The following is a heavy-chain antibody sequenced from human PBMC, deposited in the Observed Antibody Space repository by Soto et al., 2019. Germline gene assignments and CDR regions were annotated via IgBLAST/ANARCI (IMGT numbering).Heavy chain of an antibody. J-gene: IGHJ6*02. CDR3: ARAFVGPSSSGYRYYYYGMDV. CDR2: IIPIFGTA. V-gene: IGHV1-69*12. D-gene: IGHD3-22*01. CDR1: GGTFSSYA. Sequence: QVQLVQSGAEVKKPGSSVKVSCKASGGTFSSYAISWVRQAPGQGLEWMGGIIPIFGTANYAQKFQGRVTITAAESTSTAYMALSSRRSEDTAVYYCARAFVGPSSSGYRYYYYGMDVWGQGTTVTVSS.